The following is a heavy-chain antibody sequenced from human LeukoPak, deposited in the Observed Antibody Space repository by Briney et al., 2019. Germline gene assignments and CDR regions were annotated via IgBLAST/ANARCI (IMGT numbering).Heavy chain of an antibody. V-gene: IGHV3-49*04. J-gene: IGHJ4*02. CDR1: GFRFGGYA. CDR2: IRSKALYGTS. Sequence: GGSLRLSCSGSGFRFGGYALSWVRQAPGKRLEWVGFIRSKALYGTSEYAASVEGRFSISRDDSNNIVYLQMNSLKTEDTAVYFCVRESVRDYYFDFWGQGTLVTVSS. CDR3: VRESVRDYYFDF. D-gene: IGHD3-10*02.